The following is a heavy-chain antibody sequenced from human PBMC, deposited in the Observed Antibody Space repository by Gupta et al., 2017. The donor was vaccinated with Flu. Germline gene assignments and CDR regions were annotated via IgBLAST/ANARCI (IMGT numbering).Heavy chain of an antibody. V-gene: IGHV4-39*01. CDR2: IFYSGST. Sequence: QVQLQESVPGLVKPWAPLYLPGSGSGRSITRSTTYWAWTRQSPVRGLEWIGTIFYSGSTTYNPSLRSRVVMSVDTSKNQFFLKLASVTAADTAVYYCARRREDVTGYHYFDYWGQGTPVTVSS. J-gene: IGHJ4*02. CDR3: ARRREDVTGYHYFDY. D-gene: IGHD3-9*01. CDR1: GRSITRSTTY.